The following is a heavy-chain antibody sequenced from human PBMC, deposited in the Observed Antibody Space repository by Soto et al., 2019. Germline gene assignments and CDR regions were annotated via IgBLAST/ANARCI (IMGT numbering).Heavy chain of an antibody. CDR1: GYTFTSYG. CDR3: ARVGYYDGSGYNAFNI. V-gene: IGHV1-18*01. J-gene: IGHJ3*02. CDR2: ISAYNGNT. Sequence: ASVKVSCKASGYTFTSYGISCVRQAPGQGLEWMGWISAYNGNTNYAQKLQGRVTMTTDTSTSTAYMELRSLRSDDTAVYYCARVGYYDGSGYNAFNIWGQGTMVTVSS. D-gene: IGHD3-22*01.